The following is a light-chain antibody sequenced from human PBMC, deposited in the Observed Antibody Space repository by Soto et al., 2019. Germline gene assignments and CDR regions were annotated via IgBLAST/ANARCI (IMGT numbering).Light chain of an antibody. CDR2: GAS. J-gene: IGKJ1*01. Sequence: EIVLTQSPGTLSLSPGERATLSCRASQSVSSSYLAWYQQKPGQAPRLLIYGASSRATGIPDRFSGSGSGTDFTLTISRLEPEDFAVYYCQQYGSSPQKFGQGTKWISN. CDR3: QQYGSSPQK. CDR1: QSVSSSY. V-gene: IGKV3-20*01.